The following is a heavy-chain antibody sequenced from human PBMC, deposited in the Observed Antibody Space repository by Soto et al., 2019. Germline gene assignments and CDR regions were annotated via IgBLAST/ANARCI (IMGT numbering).Heavy chain of an antibody. CDR2: VMPIFGTA. D-gene: IGHD2-8*01. Sequence: QVQLVQSGAEVMQPGSSVRVSCKASGGTFSIYAIIWARQAPGQGLEWMGGVMPIFGTADYAQKFQGRVTINADEARTTAYMELSNLRSDDTAVYFCWRDKDRVLLGGNYNYGMDVWGQGTTVTVSS. CDR1: GGTFSIYA. J-gene: IGHJ6*02. CDR3: WRDKDRVLLGGNYNYGMDV. V-gene: IGHV1-69*12.